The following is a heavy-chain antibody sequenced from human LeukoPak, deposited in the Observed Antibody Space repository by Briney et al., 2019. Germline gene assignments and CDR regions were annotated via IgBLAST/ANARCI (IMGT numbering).Heavy chain of an antibody. V-gene: IGHV3-23*01. J-gene: IGHJ4*02. Sequence: GGSLRLSCVASGFTFSSHAMDWVRQAPGKGLEWVSAISGSGGNTYYADSVKGRFTISRDHSKTTLFLQMNSLRAEDTAVYYCAREREPGYGDYFDYWGQGTLVTVSS. CDR2: ISGSGGNT. CDR3: AREREPGYGDYFDY. CDR1: GFTFSSHA. D-gene: IGHD4-17*01.